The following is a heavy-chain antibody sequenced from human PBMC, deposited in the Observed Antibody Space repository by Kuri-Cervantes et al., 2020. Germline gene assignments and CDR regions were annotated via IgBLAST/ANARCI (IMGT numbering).Heavy chain of an antibody. Sequence: SETLSLTCTVSGGSISSYYWSWIRQPPGKGLEWIGYIYYSGSTNYNPSLKSRVTISVDTSKNQFSLKLSSVTPEDTAVYYCARGGSNWFDPWGQGILVTVSS. J-gene: IGHJ5*02. D-gene: IGHD3-10*01. CDR3: ARGGSNWFDP. CDR1: GGSISSYY. V-gene: IGHV4-59*12. CDR2: IYYSGST.